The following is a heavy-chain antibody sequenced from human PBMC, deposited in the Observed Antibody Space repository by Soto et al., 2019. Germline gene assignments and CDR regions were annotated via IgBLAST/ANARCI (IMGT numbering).Heavy chain of an antibody. CDR3: ARFFRPVVVVAAGSLRPNWFDP. V-gene: IGHV5-51*01. J-gene: IGHJ5*02. CDR2: IYPGDSDT. D-gene: IGHD2-15*01. CDR1: GYSFTSYW. Sequence: GESLKISCKGSGYSFTSYWIGWVRQMPGKGLEWMGIIYPGDSDTRYSPSFQGQVTISADKSISTAYLQWSSLKASDTAMYYCARFFRPVVVVAAGSLRPNWFDPWGQGTLVTVSS.